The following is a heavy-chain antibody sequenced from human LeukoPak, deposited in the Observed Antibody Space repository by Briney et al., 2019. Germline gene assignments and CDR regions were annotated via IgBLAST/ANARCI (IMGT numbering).Heavy chain of an antibody. Sequence: GGSLRLSCAASGFTFSDYYMSWIRQAPGKGLEWVSYISSSGSTIYYADSVKGRFTISRDNAKNSLYLQMNSLRAEDTAVYYCERDRITMVRGVSAYWGQGTLVTVSS. CDR3: ERDRITMVRGVSAY. J-gene: IGHJ4*02. CDR2: ISSSGSTI. CDR1: GFTFSDYY. V-gene: IGHV3-11*04. D-gene: IGHD3-10*01.